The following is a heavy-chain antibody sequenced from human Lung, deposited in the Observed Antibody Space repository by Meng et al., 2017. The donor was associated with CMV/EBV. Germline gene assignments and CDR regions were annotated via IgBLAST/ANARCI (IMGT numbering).Heavy chain of an antibody. Sequence: FSTYTISWVRQAPGEGLEWMGRITPIIDVPNYTKKFQGRLTITADKLTSTAYMELSSLRSEDTAMYYCARDLGYFYGSSAYGYDYWGQGTLVTVSS. D-gene: IGHD3-22*01. J-gene: IGHJ4*02. CDR2: ITPIIDVP. V-gene: IGHV1-69*04. CDR3: ARDLGYFYGSSAYGYDY. CDR1: FSTYT.